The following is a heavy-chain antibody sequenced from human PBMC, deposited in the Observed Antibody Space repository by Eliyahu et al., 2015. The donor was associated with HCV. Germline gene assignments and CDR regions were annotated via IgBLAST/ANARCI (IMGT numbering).Heavy chain of an antibody. CDR2: IYYSGST. D-gene: IGHD2-2*01. CDR1: GGSXXSYX. Sequence: QVQLQESGPGLVKPSETLSLXCXVXGGSXXSYXXSWIRQPPGKGLEWIGYIYYSGSTNYNPSLKSRVTISVDTSKNQFSLKLSSVTAADTAVYYCARGRGVHCSSTSCFGDWFDPWGQGTLVTVSS. CDR3: ARGRGVHCSSTSCFGDWFDP. V-gene: IGHV4-59*01. J-gene: IGHJ5*02.